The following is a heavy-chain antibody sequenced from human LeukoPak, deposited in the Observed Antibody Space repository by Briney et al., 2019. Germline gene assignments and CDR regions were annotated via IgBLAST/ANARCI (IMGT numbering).Heavy chain of an antibody. CDR2: MNPNSGNT. CDR1: GYTFTSYD. J-gene: IGHJ6*02. CDR3: ARGGLLRWPDYYYYGMDV. V-gene: IGHV1-8*01. Sequence: ASVKVSCKASGYTFTSYDINWVRQATGQGLEWMGWMNPNSGNTGYAQKFQARVTMTRNTSISTAYMELSSLRSEDTAVYYCARGGLLRWPDYYYYGMDVWGQGTTVTVSS. D-gene: IGHD6-19*01.